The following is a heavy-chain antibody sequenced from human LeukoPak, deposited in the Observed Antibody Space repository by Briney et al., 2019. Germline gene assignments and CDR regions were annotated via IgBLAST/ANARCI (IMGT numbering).Heavy chain of an antibody. D-gene: IGHD3-22*01. CDR3: ASGAYDSSGFDY. J-gene: IGHJ4*02. CDR1: GFTFDDYA. CDR2: ISWNSGSI. Sequence: LPGRSLRLSCAASGFTFDDYAVHWVRQAPGKGLEWVSGISWNSGSIGYADSVKGRFTISRDNAKNSLYLQMNSLRAEDTALNYCASGAYDSSGFDYWGQGTLVTVSS. V-gene: IGHV3-9*01.